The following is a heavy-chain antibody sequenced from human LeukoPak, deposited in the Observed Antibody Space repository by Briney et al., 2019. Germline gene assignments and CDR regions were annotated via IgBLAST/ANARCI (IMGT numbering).Heavy chain of an antibody. V-gene: IGHV3-30*02. D-gene: IGHD6-19*01. CDR1: GFTSSGYG. Sequence: GSLRLSCAASGFTSSGYGMHWVRQTPTKGLEWVALVRYDGSNTNYADSVKGRFTISRDNSKNTLYLQMNSLRAEDTAVYYCAKGQAKEIAVSGKDYFDYWGQGTLVTVSS. CDR3: AKGQAKEIAVSGKDYFDY. J-gene: IGHJ4*02. CDR2: VRYDGSNT.